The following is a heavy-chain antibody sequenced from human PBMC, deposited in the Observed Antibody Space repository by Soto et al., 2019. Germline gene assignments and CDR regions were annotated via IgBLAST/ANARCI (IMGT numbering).Heavy chain of an antibody. D-gene: IGHD3-22*01. Sequence: GGSLRLSCETSGLTFSSYALHWVRQAPGKGLKWVAVVSYDGTYKYYADSVKGRFTISRDNSRNTLYLQMNSLTVEDTAVYYCAREGHYSNSSGDYYGNWFDPWGQGTRVTSPQ. CDR3: AREGHYSNSSGDYYGNWFDP. CDR1: GLTFSSYA. V-gene: IGHV3-30*04. CDR2: VSYDGTYK. J-gene: IGHJ5*02.